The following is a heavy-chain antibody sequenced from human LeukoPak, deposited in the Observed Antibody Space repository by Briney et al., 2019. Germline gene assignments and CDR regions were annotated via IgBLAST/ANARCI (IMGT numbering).Heavy chain of an antibody. V-gene: IGHV3-53*01. CDR3: ARGTVTAPDY. D-gene: IGHD2-21*02. CDR1: GFSVSNTY. J-gene: IGHJ4*02. Sequence: GGSLRLFCAASGFSVSNTYMSWVRQAPGKGLEWVSIIYSGGNTYYADSVKGRFTISRDNSKNTLYLQMNRLRPEDTAVYYCARGTVTAPDYWGQGTLVTVSS. CDR2: IYSGGNT.